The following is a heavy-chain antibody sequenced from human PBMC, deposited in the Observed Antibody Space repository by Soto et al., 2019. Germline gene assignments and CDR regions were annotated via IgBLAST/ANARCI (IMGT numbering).Heavy chain of an antibody. CDR2: ISAYNGNT. J-gene: IGHJ3*02. CDR1: GYTFTSYG. CDR3: ARERSAYYYDSSGYYSDAFDI. V-gene: IGHV1-18*01. D-gene: IGHD3-22*01. Sequence: GASVKVSCKASGYTFTSYGISWVRQAPGQGLEWMGWISAYNGNTNYAQKLQGRVTMTTDTSTSTAYMELRSLRSDDTAVYYCARERSAYYYDSSGYYSDAFDIWGQGTMVTVSS.